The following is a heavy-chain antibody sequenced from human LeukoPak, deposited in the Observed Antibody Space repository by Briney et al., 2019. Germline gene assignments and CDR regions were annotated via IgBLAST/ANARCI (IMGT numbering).Heavy chain of an antibody. CDR2: ISSSSSTI. V-gene: IGHV3-48*04. D-gene: IGHD1-14*01. J-gene: IGHJ4*02. CDR3: TKDVGNHVTDC. CDR1: GFTFSNNN. Sequence: GGSLRLSCAATGFTFSNNNMNWVRQAPGKGLEWVSYISSSSSTIYYADSVKGRFTISRDNAKNSLYPQMNSLRAEDTAVYYCTKDVGNHVTDCWGQGTLVTVSS.